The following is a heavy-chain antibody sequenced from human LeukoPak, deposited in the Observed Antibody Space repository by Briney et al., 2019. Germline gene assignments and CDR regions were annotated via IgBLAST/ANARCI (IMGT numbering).Heavy chain of an antibody. D-gene: IGHD3-3*01. Sequence: ASVKVSCKASGYTFTSYDIDWVRQATGQGLEWMGWMNPNSGNTGYAQKFQGRVTMTRNTSISTAYVELSSLRSEDTAVYYCARGRQGRGIFSWFDPWGQGTLVTVSS. CDR2: MNPNSGNT. CDR3: ARGRQGRGIFSWFDP. CDR1: GYTFTSYD. V-gene: IGHV1-8*01. J-gene: IGHJ5*02.